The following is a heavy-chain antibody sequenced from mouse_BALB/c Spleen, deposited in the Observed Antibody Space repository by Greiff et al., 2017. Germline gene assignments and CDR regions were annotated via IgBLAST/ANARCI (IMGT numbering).Heavy chain of an antibody. J-gene: IGHJ3*01. Sequence: VQLQESGPGLVAPSQSLSITCTVSGFSLTSYGVHWVRQPPGKGLEWLGVIWAGGSTNYNSALMSRLSISKDNSKSQVFLKMNSLQTDDTAMYYCARDDDYDLAWFAYWGQGTLVTVSA. D-gene: IGHD2-4*01. CDR2: IWAGGST. V-gene: IGHV2-9*02. CDR1: GFSLTSYG. CDR3: ARDDDYDLAWFAY.